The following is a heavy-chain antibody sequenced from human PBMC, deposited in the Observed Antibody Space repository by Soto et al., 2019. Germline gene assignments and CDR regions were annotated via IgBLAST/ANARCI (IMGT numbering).Heavy chain of an antibody. CDR3: AKGSGSYYGYFDY. Sequence: VQLVESGGGVVQPGRSLRLSCAASGFTLSSYGMHWVRQAPGKGLEWVAVTSYDGRNKDYADSVKGRFTISRDNSKNTLYLQMNSLRAEDTAVYYCAKGSGSYYGYFDYWGQGTLVTVSS. CDR1: GFTLSSYG. CDR2: TSYDGRNK. V-gene: IGHV3-30*18. D-gene: IGHD1-26*01. J-gene: IGHJ4*02.